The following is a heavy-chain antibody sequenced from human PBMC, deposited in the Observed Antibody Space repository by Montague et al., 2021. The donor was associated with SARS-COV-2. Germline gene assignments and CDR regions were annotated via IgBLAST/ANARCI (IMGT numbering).Heavy chain of an antibody. Sequence: SETLSLTCSVSGDSISRYYWNWIRQSDGKGLEWIGRIYTGGYVSYNPALQSRVSMSVDTSKSQVSLNVTSVTAADTAVYYCARAIWHLDVWGRGILVTVSS. CDR3: ARAIWHLDV. CDR1: GDSISRYY. CDR2: IYTGGYV. V-gene: IGHV4-4*07. J-gene: IGHJ2*01.